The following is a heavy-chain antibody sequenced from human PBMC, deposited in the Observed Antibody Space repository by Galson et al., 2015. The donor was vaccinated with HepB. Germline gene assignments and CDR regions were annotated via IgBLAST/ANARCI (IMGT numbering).Heavy chain of an antibody. V-gene: IGHV3-30*04. CDR1: GFTFSSYA. D-gene: IGHD5/OR15-5a*01. CDR3: ARDGVYGQFDY. CDR2: ISYEGSDK. Sequence: SLRLSCAASGFTFSSYAMHWVRQAPGKGLQWVAVISYEGSDKYYADSVKGRFTISRDNSKNTLYLQMNSLRAEDTAVYYCARDGVYGQFDYWGQRTLVTVSP. J-gene: IGHJ4*02.